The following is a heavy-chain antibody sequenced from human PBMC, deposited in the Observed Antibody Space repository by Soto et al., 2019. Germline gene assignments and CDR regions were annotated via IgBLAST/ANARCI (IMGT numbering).Heavy chain of an antibody. CDR3: ARGKGEKFDY. D-gene: IGHD3-10*01. V-gene: IGHV1-69*01. J-gene: IGHJ4*02. CDR2: IIPIFGTA. Sequence: QVQLVQAGAEVKKPGSSVNVSCKPSGGTFSSYAISWVRQAPGQGLEWMGGIIPIFGTANYAQNFQGRVTITADESTSTAYMEVGSLRSEDTAVYYCARGKGEKFDYWGQGTLVTVSS. CDR1: GGTFSSYA.